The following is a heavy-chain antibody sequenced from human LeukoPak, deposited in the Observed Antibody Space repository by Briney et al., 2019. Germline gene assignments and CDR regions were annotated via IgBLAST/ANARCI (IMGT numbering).Heavy chain of an antibody. CDR1: GFTFSDYG. V-gene: IGHV3-30*02. CDR2: IRYDGTNK. J-gene: IGHJ4*02. CDR3: ANRRGGNYHSGY. D-gene: IGHD1-26*01. Sequence: PGGSLRLSCAASGFTFSDYGMHWVRQAPGKGLEWVAFIRYDGTNKYYADSVKGRFTISRDNSKNTLYLQMNSLRAEDTAVYYCANRRGGNYHSGYWGQGTLVTVSS.